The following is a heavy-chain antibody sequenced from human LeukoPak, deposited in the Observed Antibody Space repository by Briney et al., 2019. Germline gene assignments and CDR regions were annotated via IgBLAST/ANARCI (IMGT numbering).Heavy chain of an antibody. CDR1: GYSFTSYW. CDR3: ARGGYCSGGSCYHPTKNWFDP. V-gene: IGHV5-51*01. Sequence: GESLKISCKGSGYSFTSYWIGWVRQMPGKGLEWMGIIYPGDSDTRYSPSFQGQVTISADKSISTAYLQWSSLKASDTAMYYCARGGYCSGGSCYHPTKNWFDPWGQGTLVTVSS. D-gene: IGHD2-15*01. CDR2: IYPGDSDT. J-gene: IGHJ5*02.